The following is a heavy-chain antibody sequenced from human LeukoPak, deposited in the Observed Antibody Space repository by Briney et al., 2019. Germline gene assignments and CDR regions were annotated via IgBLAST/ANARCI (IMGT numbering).Heavy chain of an antibody. Sequence: GGSLRLSCAASGFTFSSYWMHWVRQAPGKGLVWVSRINSGGSSTSYADSVKGRFTISRDNAKDTLYLQMNSLRAEDTAVYYCARGVGYCSSTSCYWWFDPWGRGTLVTVSS. V-gene: IGHV3-74*01. CDR3: ARGVGYCSSTSCYWWFDP. D-gene: IGHD2-2*01. CDR2: INSGGSST. CDR1: GFTFSSYW. J-gene: IGHJ5*02.